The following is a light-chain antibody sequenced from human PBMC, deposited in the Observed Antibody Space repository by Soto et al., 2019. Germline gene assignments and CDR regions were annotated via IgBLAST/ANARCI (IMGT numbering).Light chain of an antibody. CDR3: SSYAGSKDV. J-gene: IGLJ2*01. Sequence: QSVLTQPPSASGSPGQSVTISCTGTSSDVGGYNYVSWYQQHPGKAPKLMIYEVSKRPSGVPDRFSGSKSGNTASLTVSGLQAEDEADYYCSSYAGSKDVFGGGTQLTVL. CDR1: SSDVGGYNY. V-gene: IGLV2-8*01. CDR2: EVS.